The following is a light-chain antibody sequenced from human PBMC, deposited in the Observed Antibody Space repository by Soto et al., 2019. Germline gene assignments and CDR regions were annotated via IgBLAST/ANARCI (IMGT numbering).Light chain of an antibody. Sequence: QCALTQPASVSGSPGQSITISCTGTSSDVGAYIFVSWYQQYPGKAPKLMIYDITNRPSGVSNRFSGSKAGNTASLTISGLQAEDEADYYCVSFTTSKSYVFGTGTKVTVL. CDR3: VSFTTSKSYV. J-gene: IGLJ1*01. CDR1: SSDVGAYIF. V-gene: IGLV2-14*01. CDR2: DIT.